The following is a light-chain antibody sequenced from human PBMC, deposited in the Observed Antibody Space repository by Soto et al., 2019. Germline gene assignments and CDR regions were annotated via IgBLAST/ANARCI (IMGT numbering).Light chain of an antibody. CDR2: GAS. CDR1: QSVSSTY. CDR3: QLYGSSPPRT. J-gene: IGKJ1*01. Sequence: EIVLTQSPGTLSLSPGERATLSCRASQSVSSTYLGWYQQEPGQAPRLLIYGASSRATGIPDRFSGSGSGTDFTLTIARLEPEDFAVYYCQLYGSSPPRTFGQGTKVEIK. V-gene: IGKV3-20*01.